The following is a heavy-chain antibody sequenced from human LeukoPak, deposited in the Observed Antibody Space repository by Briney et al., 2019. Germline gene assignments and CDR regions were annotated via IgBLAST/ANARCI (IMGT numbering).Heavy chain of an antibody. J-gene: IGHJ4*02. D-gene: IGHD3-16*01. Sequence: QPGGSLRLSCAASGFTFSSYAMFWVRQAPGKGLKWVSGISGSGGSTYYADSVKGRFTISRDNSKNTLYLQMNSLRAEDTAVYYCAKDLSSGGGYDWGQGTLVTVSS. CDR3: AKDLSSGGGYD. V-gene: IGHV3-23*01. CDR2: ISGSGGST. CDR1: GFTFSSYA.